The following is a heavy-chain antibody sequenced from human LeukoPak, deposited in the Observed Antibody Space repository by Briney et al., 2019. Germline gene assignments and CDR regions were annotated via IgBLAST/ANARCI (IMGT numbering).Heavy chain of an antibody. V-gene: IGHV3-48*01. Sequence: PGGSLRLSCAASGFILCTYSINCAREARGGGGVCVQYNGSSSRTIYYADSVEARYNISRDNAKNSLYLQMNSLRAEDTAVYYCARDRGDNYDFWSGYYGSEDYWGQGTLVTVSS. D-gene: IGHD3-3*01. CDR3: ARDRGDNYDFWSGYYGSEDY. J-gene: IGHJ4*02. CDR2: NGSSSRTI. CDR1: GFILCTYS.